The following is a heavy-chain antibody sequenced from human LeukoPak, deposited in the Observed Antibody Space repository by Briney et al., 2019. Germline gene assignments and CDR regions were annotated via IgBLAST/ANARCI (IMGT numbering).Heavy chain of an antibody. J-gene: IGHJ3*02. CDR2: ISYDGSNK. D-gene: IGHD1-26*01. V-gene: IGHV3-30*18. Sequence: GGSLRLSCAASGFTFSSYGMHWVRQAPGKGLEWVAVISYDGSNKYYADSVKGRFTISRDNSKNTLYLQMNSLRAEGTAVYYCAKDLRWEPTEVDDAFDIWGQGTMVTVSS. CDR1: GFTFSSYG. CDR3: AKDLRWEPTEVDDAFDI.